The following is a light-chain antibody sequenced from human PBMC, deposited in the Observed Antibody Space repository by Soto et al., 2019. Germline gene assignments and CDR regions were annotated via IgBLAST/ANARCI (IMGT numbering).Light chain of an antibody. CDR1: LPISTN. J-gene: IGKJ2*01. Sequence: DTVMTQSPATLSVSPGERATLSCRASLPISTNLAWYQQSPGQALRLLIYGASTRAHGIPARFSGSGSGTEFTLTISSLQSEDFALYYCQQYGSSPYTVGQGTKVDIK. CDR2: GAS. V-gene: IGKV3-15*01. CDR3: QQYGSSPYT.